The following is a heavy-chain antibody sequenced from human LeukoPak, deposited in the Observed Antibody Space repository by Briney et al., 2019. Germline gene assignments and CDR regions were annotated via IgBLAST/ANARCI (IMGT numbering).Heavy chain of an antibody. CDR2: ISAYNGNT. CDR1: GYTFTNYG. V-gene: IGHV1-18*01. J-gene: IGHJ3*02. Sequence: ASVKVSCKASGYTFTNYGISWVRQAPGQGLEWMGWISAYNGNTNYAQKLQGRVTMTTDTSTSTAYMERRSLRSDDTAVYYCARSRYNWNPRPDQAFDIWGQGTMVTVSS. CDR3: ARSRYNWNPRPDQAFDI. D-gene: IGHD1-1*01.